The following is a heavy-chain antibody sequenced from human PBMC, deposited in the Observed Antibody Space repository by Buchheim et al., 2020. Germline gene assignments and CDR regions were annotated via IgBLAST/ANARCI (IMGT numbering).Heavy chain of an antibody. CDR2: INHSGST. Sequence: QVQLQQWGAGLLKPSETLSLTCAVFGGSFSGYYWSWIRQPPGKGLEWIGEINHSGSTNSNPSLKSRVTISVDTSKNQFSLKLSSVTAADTAVYYCARAHFTIFGDQGYFDYWGQGTL. D-gene: IGHD3-3*01. V-gene: IGHV4-34*01. CDR3: ARAHFTIFGDQGYFDY. J-gene: IGHJ4*02. CDR1: GGSFSGYY.